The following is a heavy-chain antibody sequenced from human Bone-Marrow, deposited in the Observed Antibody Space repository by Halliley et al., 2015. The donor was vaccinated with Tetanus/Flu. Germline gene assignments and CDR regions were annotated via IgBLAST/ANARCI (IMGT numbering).Heavy chain of an antibody. CDR3: ARAGDYPAAYFDY. Sequence: LGWVASIGGSGNYIYCADSLKGRFTISRDNAKNTLYLQMNSLRGEDTAVYYCARAGDYPAAYFDYWGQGTLVTVSS. CDR2: IGGSGNYI. V-gene: IGHV3-21*01. J-gene: IGHJ4*02. D-gene: IGHD4-17*01.